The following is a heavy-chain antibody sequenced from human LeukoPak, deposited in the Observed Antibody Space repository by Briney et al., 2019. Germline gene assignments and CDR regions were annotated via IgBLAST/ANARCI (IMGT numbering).Heavy chain of an antibody. Sequence: PGESLKISCKGSGYSFTNYWIGWVRQMPGKGLEWMGIIYPGDSDTRYSPSFQGQVTISADKSVSTAYLQWSSLKASDTAMYYCARQSPRRWLQTTGDFDYWGQGTLVTVSS. CDR3: ARQSPRRWLQTTGDFDY. D-gene: IGHD5-24*01. CDR2: IYPGDSDT. V-gene: IGHV5-51*01. J-gene: IGHJ4*02. CDR1: GYSFTNYW.